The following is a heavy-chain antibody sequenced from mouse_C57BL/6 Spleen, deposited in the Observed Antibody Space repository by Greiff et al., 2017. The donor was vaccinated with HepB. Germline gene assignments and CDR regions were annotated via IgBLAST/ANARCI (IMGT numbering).Heavy chain of an antibody. CDR3: ARQGYDYAYFDY. V-gene: IGHV5-9*01. CDR1: GFTFSSYT. Sequence: DVKLVESGGGLVKPGGSLKLSCAASGFTFSSYTMSWVRQTPEKRLEWVATISGGGGNTYYPDSVKGRFTISRDNAKNTLYLQMSSLRSEDTALYYCARQGYDYAYFDYWGQGTTLTVSS. CDR2: ISGGGGNT. J-gene: IGHJ2*01. D-gene: IGHD2-4*01.